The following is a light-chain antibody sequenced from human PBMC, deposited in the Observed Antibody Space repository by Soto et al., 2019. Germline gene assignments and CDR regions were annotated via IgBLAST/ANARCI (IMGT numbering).Light chain of an antibody. V-gene: IGLV2-23*01. CDR3: SLYAGRNNYV. CDR2: DGT. CDR1: DVGSYGV. Sequence: QSVLTQPASVSGSPGQTITISCSDVGSYGVVSWYQQHPGKVPKLMIFDGTQRPSAVSDRFAGSKSANTASLTISGLQAEDEADYYCSLYAGRNNYVFGTGTKVTVL. J-gene: IGLJ1*01.